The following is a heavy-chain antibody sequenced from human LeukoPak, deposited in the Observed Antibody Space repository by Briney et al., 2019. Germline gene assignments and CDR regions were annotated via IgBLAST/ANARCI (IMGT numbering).Heavy chain of an antibody. D-gene: IGHD4-17*01. CDR1: GYTFTSYA. J-gene: IGHJ4*02. Sequence: ASVKVSCKASGYTFTSYAMHWVRQAPGQRLEWMGWINAGNGNTKYSQKFQGRVTITRDTSASTAYMELSGLRSEDTAVYYCARATYGDYDFDYWGQGTLVTVSS. CDR3: ARATYGDYDFDY. CDR2: INAGNGNT. V-gene: IGHV1-3*01.